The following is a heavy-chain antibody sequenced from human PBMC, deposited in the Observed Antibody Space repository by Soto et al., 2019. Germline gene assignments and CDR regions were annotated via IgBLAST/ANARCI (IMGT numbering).Heavy chain of an antibody. CDR2: IIPVFGTV. D-gene: IGHD6-13*01. J-gene: IGHJ5*02. CDR1: GGTFSNYA. CDR3: ARDNPYTNSFGNWFAP. V-gene: IGHV1-69*01. Sequence: QVRLVQSGAEVKKPGSSVKVSCKASGGTFSNYAITWLRLAPGQGLEWLGGIIPVFGTVNYAQKFQGRVTITADESTSTAYMELNRLRSEDTAVYYCARDNPYTNSFGNWFAPWGQGTLVIVS.